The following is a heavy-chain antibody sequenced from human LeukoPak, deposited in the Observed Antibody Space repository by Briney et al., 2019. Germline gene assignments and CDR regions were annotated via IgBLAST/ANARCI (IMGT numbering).Heavy chain of an antibody. J-gene: IGHJ6*03. V-gene: IGHV4-4*02. CDR2: IYHSGST. Sequence: SETLSLTCAVSGGSISSSNWWSWVRQPPGKGLEWIGEIYHSGSTYYNPSLKSRVTISVDTSKNQFSLKLSSVIAADTAVYYCARVFRETRVVPVAMSHNNYYYYYMDVWGKGTTVTISS. CDR3: ARVFRETRVVPVAMSHNNYYYYYMDV. CDR1: GGSISSSNW. D-gene: IGHD2-2*01.